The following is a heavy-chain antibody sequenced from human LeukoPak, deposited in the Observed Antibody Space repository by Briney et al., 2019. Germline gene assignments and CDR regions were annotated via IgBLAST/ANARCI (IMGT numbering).Heavy chain of an antibody. J-gene: IGHJ4*02. D-gene: IGHD3-10*01. V-gene: IGHV3-7*01. Sequence: GGSLRLSCAASGFTFSNYFMTWVRQAPGRGLDWEANIKQDGSEKYYVDSVKDRFTISRDNAKNSLYLQMDSLRAEDTAVYYCARDSGLTVRGVNWGQGTLVTVSS. CDR1: GFTFSNYF. CDR2: IKQDGSEK. CDR3: ARDSGLTVRGVN.